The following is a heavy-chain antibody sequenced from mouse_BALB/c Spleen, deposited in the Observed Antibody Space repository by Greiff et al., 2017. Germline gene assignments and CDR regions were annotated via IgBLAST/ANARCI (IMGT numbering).Heavy chain of an antibody. CDR3: TRDSLGTWFAY. D-gene: IGHD4-1*01. V-gene: IGHV5-17*02. CDR2: ISSGSSTI. J-gene: IGHJ3*01. Sequence: EVQRVESGGGLVQPGGSRKLSCAASGFTFSSFGMHWVRQAPEKGLEWVAYISSGSSTIYYPDSVKGRFTISRDNAKNTLYLQMSSLKSEDTAMYYCTRDSLGTWFAYWGQGTLVTVSA. CDR1: GFTFSSFG.